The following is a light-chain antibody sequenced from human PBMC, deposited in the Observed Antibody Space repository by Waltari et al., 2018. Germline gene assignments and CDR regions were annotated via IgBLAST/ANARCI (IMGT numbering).Light chain of an antibody. CDR3: QQRHNWPLT. J-gene: IGKJ4*01. CDR1: QSVRVY. Sequence: EIVLTQSPATLSLSPGERATLSCRASQSVRVYLAWSQQKPGQAPSLLIYDTSNRASGTPDRFSGSGSGADFSVSIRSLEPEDFAVYYCQQRHNWPLTFGGGTKVEIK. V-gene: IGKV3-11*01. CDR2: DTS.